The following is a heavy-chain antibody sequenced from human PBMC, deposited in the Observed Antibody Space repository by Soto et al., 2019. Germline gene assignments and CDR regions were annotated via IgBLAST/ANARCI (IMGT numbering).Heavy chain of an antibody. Sequence: SETLSLTCTVSGGSISSSSYYWGWIRQPPGKGLEWIGSIYYSGSTYYNPSLKSRVTISVDTSKNQFSLKLSSVTAADTAVYYCASFGYSYGPLTYYYYYMDVWGKGTTVTVSS. J-gene: IGHJ6*03. D-gene: IGHD5-18*01. V-gene: IGHV4-39*01. CDR2: IYYSGST. CDR1: GGSISSSSYY. CDR3: ASFGYSYGPLTYYYYYMDV.